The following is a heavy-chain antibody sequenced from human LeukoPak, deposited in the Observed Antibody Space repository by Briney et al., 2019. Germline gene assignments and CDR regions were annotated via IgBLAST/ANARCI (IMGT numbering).Heavy chain of an antibody. Sequence: ASVKVSCKASGYTFASYDINWVRQATGQGFEWMGWMSPNSGNTGYAQKLQGRVTMTTDTSTSTAYMELRSLRSDDTAVYYCARDRVLLWFGELLSWGQGTLVTVSS. J-gene: IGHJ4*02. V-gene: IGHV1-8*01. CDR1: GYTFASYD. D-gene: IGHD3-10*01. CDR2: MSPNSGNT. CDR3: ARDRVLLWFGELLS.